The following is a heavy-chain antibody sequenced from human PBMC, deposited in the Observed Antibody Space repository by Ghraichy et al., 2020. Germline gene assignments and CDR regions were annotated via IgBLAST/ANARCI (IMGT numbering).Heavy chain of an antibody. Sequence: SETLSLTCTVSGGSISSSSYYWDWIRQPPGKGLEWIGSIYYSGSTYYNPSLKSRVTISVDTSKNQFSLKLSSVTAADTAVYYCARLHPTRTTPDVWGQGTTVTVSS. V-gene: IGHV4-39*01. D-gene: IGHD4-11*01. CDR3: ARLHPTRTTPDV. CDR2: IYYSGST. CDR1: GGSISSSSYY. J-gene: IGHJ6*02.